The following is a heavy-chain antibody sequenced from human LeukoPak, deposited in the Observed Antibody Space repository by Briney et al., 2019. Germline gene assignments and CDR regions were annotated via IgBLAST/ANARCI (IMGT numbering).Heavy chain of an antibody. CDR1: GGSISSYY. CDR3: ARVELLWELLPAAFDY. V-gene: IGHV4-59*01. CDR2: IYYSGST. Sequence: PSGTLSLTCTVSGGSISSYYWSWIRQPPGKGLEWIGYIYYSGSTNYNPSLKSRVTISVDTSKNQFSLKLSSVTAADTAVYYCARVELLWELLPAAFDYWGQGTLVTVSS. D-gene: IGHD1-26*01. J-gene: IGHJ4*02.